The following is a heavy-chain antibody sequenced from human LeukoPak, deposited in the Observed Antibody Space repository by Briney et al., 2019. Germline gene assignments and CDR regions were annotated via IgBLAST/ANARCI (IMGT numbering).Heavy chain of an antibody. D-gene: IGHD3-10*01. Sequence: ASVTVSCKVSGYTLTELSMHWVRQAPGKGLEWMGGFDPEDGETIYAQKFQGRVTMTEDTSTDTAYMELSSLRSEDTAVCYCATDYGSGSYKFDYWGQGTLVTVSS. CDR1: GYTLTELS. CDR3: ATDYGSGSYKFDY. V-gene: IGHV1-24*01. J-gene: IGHJ4*02. CDR2: FDPEDGET.